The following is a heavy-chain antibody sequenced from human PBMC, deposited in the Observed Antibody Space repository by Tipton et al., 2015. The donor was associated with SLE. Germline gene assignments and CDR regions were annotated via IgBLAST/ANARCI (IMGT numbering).Heavy chain of an antibody. Sequence: QSGAEVKKPGSSVKVSCRASGGTDNNYSISWVRQARGQGLEWMGGTLATVGVPHYAQKFQGRVTIRMDKSTSTAYMEVRSLTPEDTAVYFCAYMLSDYNYYYMDVWGKGTTVIVS. CDR2: TLATVGVP. V-gene: IGHV1-69*10. CDR3: AYMLSDYNYYYMDV. CDR1: GGTDNNYS. J-gene: IGHJ6*03. D-gene: IGHD3-10*02.